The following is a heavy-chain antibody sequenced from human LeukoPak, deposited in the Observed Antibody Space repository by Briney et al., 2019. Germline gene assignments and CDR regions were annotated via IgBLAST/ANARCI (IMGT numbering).Heavy chain of an antibody. D-gene: IGHD3-22*01. CDR3: ATDQDYYDSSGYYRALDY. CDR2: FDPEDGET. CDR1: GYTLTELS. J-gene: IGHJ4*02. V-gene: IGHV1-24*01. Sequence: GASVKVSCKVSGYTLTELSMHWVRQAPGKGLEWMGGFDPEDGETIYARKFQGRVTMTEDTSTDTAYMELSSLRSEDTAVYYCATDQDYYDSSGYYRALDYWGQGTLVTVSS.